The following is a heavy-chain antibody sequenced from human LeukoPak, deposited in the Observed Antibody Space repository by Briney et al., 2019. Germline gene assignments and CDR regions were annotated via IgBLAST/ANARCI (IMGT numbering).Heavy chain of an antibody. D-gene: IGHD1-1*01. CDR1: GHTFTSYY. CDR3: ARERAAGNDLDN. CDR2: INPSGGST. J-gene: IGHJ4*02. V-gene: IGHV1-46*01. Sequence: ASVKVSCKASGHTFTSYYMHWVRQAPGQGLEWMGIINPSGGSTSYAQKFQGRLTMTRDTSTSTAYMELSSQRSEDTAVYYCARERAAGNDLDNWGQGTLVTVSS.